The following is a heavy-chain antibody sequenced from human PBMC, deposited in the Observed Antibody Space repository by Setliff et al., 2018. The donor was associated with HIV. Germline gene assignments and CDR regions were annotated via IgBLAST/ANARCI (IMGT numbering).Heavy chain of an antibody. J-gene: IGHJ3*02. V-gene: IGHV4-39*01. CDR1: GGSISSSSYY. D-gene: IGHD3-10*01. CDR2: IYYSGST. Sequence: PSETLSLTCTVSGGSISSSSYYWGWIRQPPGKGLEWIGSIYYSGSTYYNPSLKSRVTISVDTSKNQFSLKLASVTAADTAVYYCARQVSGWDAFDIWGRGTVVTVSS. CDR3: ARQVSGWDAFDI.